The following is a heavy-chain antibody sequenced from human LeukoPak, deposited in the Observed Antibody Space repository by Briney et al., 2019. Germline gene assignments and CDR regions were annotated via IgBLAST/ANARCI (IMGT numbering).Heavy chain of an antibody. CDR3: ARYLSSSGPFDS. CDR1: GLIFDDYS. J-gene: IGHJ4*02. Sequence: TGGSLRLSCAASGLIFDDYSMSWVRQAPGKGLEWVSYVHWNGGSTAYADSVKGRFTISRDNARNFLYLQMNSLRADDTALYYCARYLSSSGPFDSWGQGTLVTVSS. CDR2: VHWNGGST. V-gene: IGHV3-20*04. D-gene: IGHD6-13*01.